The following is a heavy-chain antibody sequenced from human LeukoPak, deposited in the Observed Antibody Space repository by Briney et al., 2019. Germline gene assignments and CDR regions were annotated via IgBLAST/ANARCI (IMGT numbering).Heavy chain of an antibody. J-gene: IGHJ6*03. Sequence: SETLSLTCTVSGGSISSTSYYWGWIRQPPGEGLEWIGSIYYSGSTYYNPSLKSGVTISVDTSKNQFSLKLTSVTAADTAVYYCARVRGDTVIPYYYYMDVWGKGTTVTVSS. CDR2: IYYSGST. V-gene: IGHV4-39*07. CDR3: ARVRGDTVIPYYYYMDV. CDR1: GGSISSTSYY. D-gene: IGHD5-18*01.